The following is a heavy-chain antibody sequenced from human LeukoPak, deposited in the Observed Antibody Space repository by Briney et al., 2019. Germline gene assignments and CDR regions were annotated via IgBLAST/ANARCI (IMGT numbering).Heavy chain of an antibody. CDR2: VSSSGGTT. CDR3: ARDLGQYYDTSDNWFDP. V-gene: IGHV3-23*01. Sequence: GGSLRLSCAGSGFSFSTYGMTWVRQAPGKGLEWVSSVSSSGGTTYYADSVKGRFTISRDNSKSTLYLQMNSLRAEDTAVYYCARDLGQYYDTSDNWFDPWGQGTLVTVSS. D-gene: IGHD3-22*01. J-gene: IGHJ5*02. CDR1: GFSFSTYG.